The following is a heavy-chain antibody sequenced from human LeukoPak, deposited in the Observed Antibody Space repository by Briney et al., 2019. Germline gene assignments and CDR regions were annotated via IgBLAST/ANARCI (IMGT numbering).Heavy chain of an antibody. CDR1: GGSISSYY. CDR3: ARVMFSVAGTKFDY. D-gene: IGHD6-19*01. V-gene: IGHV4-59*01. CDR2: IYYSGST. J-gene: IGHJ4*02. Sequence: SETLSLTCTVSGGSISSYYWSWIRQPPGKGLEWIGYIYYSGSTNYNPSLKSRVTISVDTSKNQFSLKLSSVTAADTAVYYCARVMFSVAGTKFDYWGQGTLVTVSS.